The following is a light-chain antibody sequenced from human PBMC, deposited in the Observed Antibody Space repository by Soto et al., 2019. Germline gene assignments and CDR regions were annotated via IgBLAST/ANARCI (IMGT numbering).Light chain of an antibody. J-gene: IGKJ3*01. V-gene: IGKV3-11*01. CDR1: QSIGNY. CDR2: ATS. Sequence: EVVLTQSPATLSLSPGEGATLSCRASQSIGNYLAWYQQKPGQAPRLLIYATSNRATGIPARFSGSGSGTDFTLTISSLETEDFAVYYCQQRSSWPFTFGPGTKLDIK. CDR3: QQRSSWPFT.